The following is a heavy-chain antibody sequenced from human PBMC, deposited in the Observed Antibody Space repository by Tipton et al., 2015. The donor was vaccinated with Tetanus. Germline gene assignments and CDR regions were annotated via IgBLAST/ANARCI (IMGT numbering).Heavy chain of an antibody. Sequence: LSLTCTVSGGSINSYYWSWVRQPPGKGLEWIAYIHYSGRTNYNPSLKSRVTISLATSENQFSLTLSSVTAADTAVYYCARHSAMPAAIVYYAMDVWGQGTTVTVSS. J-gene: IGHJ6*02. CDR2: IHYSGRT. CDR3: ARHSAMPAAIVYYAMDV. D-gene: IGHD2-2*02. CDR1: GGSINSYY. V-gene: IGHV4-59*08.